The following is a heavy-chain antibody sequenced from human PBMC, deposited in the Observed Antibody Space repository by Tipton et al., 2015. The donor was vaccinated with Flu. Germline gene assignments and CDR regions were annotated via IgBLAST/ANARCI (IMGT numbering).Heavy chain of an antibody. D-gene: IGHD3-10*01. J-gene: IGHJ4*02. CDR2: IYYSGST. CDR3: ARGTPLWFGDLDY. V-gene: IGHV4-39*07. CDR1: GGSVTRSSYY. Sequence: TLSLTCAVSGGSVTRSSYYWGWIRQPPGKGLEWIGSIYYSGSTYYNPSLKSRVSISVDASKNQFSLKLTSMTAADTAVYYCARGTPLWFGDLDYWGQGTRVTVSS.